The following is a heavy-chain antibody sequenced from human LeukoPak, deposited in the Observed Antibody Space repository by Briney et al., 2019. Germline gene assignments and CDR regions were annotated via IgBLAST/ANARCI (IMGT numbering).Heavy chain of an antibody. CDR1: GASLSSYF. Sequence: SETLSLTCTVSGASLSSYFWSWIRQPAGKGLEWIGRFYTGGSTHFNTSLKSRLTMSANTSTKQFSLRLRSVTAADTAVYYCARETSSGLDHWGQGNLVTVSS. J-gene: IGHJ4*02. V-gene: IGHV4-4*07. CDR3: ARETSSGLDH. CDR2: FYTGGST. D-gene: IGHD3-22*01.